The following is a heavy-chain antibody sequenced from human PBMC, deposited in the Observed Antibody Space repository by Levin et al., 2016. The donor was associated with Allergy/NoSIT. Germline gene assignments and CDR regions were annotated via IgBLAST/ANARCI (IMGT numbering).Heavy chain of an antibody. CDR2: ISGSGGST. Sequence: GESLKISCAASGFTFSSYAMSWVRQAPGKGLEWVSAISGSGGSTYYADSVKGRFTISRDNSKNTLYLQMNSLRAEDTAVYYCAKVEGKSTYYDFWSGYYFIDYWGQGTLVTVSS. J-gene: IGHJ4*02. V-gene: IGHV3-23*01. CDR3: AKVEGKSTYYDFWSGYYFIDY. D-gene: IGHD3-3*01. CDR1: GFTFSSYA.